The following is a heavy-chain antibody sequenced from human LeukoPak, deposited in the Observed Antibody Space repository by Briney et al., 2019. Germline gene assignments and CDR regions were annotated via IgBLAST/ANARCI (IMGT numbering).Heavy chain of an antibody. J-gene: IGHJ4*02. Sequence: GGSLRLSCAASGFTVSSSYMSWVRQAPGKGLEWVSVIYSGGSTYYADSVKGRFTISRDNSKNTLYLQMNSLRAEDTAVYYCARDYYDSSGYALFDYWGQGTLVTVSS. V-gene: IGHV3-66*02. CDR3: ARDYYDSSGYALFDY. CDR2: IYSGGST. CDR1: GFTVSSSY. D-gene: IGHD3-22*01.